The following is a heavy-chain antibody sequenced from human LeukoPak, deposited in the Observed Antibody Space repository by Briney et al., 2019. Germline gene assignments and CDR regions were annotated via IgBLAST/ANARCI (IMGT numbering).Heavy chain of an antibody. D-gene: IGHD6-6*01. CDR3: ARDCKETPYSSSRVAYYYYYMGV. CDR1: GGSISSYY. J-gene: IGHJ6*03. V-gene: IGHV4-4*07. CDR2: IYSSGST. Sequence: KPSETLSLTCTVSGGSISSYYWSWIRQPAGKGLEWIGRIYSSGSTNYNPSLKSRVTMSVDTSKNQFSLKLSSVTAADTAVYYCARDCKETPYSSSRVAYYYYYMGVWGKGTTVTVSS.